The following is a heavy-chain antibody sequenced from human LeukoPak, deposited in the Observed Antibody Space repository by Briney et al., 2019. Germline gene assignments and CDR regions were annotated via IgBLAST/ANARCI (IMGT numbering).Heavy chain of an antibody. CDR1: GGTFSSYA. J-gene: IGHJ5*02. CDR2: IIPIFGTA. D-gene: IGHD2-2*01. CDR3: ARESVGYCSSTSCSTGFDP. Sequence: SVTVSCTASGGTFSSYAISWVRQAPGQGLEWMGVIIPIFGTANYAQKFQGRVTITADESTSTAYMELSSLRSEDTAVYYCARESVGYCSSTSCSTGFDPWGQGTLVTVSS. V-gene: IGHV1-69*01.